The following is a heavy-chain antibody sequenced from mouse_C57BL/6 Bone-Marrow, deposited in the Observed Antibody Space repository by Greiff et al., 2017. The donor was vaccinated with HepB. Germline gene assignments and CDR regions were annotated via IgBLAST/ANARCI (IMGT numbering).Heavy chain of an antibody. V-gene: IGHV5-17*01. CDR1: GFTFSDYG. D-gene: IGHD1-1*01. CDR3: ARDGSRYYFDY. J-gene: IGHJ2*01. CDR2: ISSGSSTS. Sequence: EVQGVESGGGLVKPGGSLKLSCAASGFTFSDYGMHWVRQAPEKGLEWVAYISSGSSTSYYADTVKGRFTISRDNAKNTRCLQMTSLRSEYTAMYYFARDGSRYYFDYWGQGTTLTVSS.